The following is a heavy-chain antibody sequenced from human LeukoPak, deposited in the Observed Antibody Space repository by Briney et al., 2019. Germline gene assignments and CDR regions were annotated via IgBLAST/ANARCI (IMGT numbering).Heavy chain of an antibody. J-gene: IGHJ4*02. Sequence: GGSLRLSCAASGFTFSSYAMSWVRQAPGKGLEWVSAISGSGGSTYYADSVKGRFTISRDNSKNTLYLQMNSLRAEDTAVYYCAKGDVVAVANPLDYWGQGTLVTVSS. D-gene: IGHD6-19*01. CDR3: AKGDVVAVANPLDY. V-gene: IGHV3-23*01. CDR2: ISGSGGST. CDR1: GFTFSSYA.